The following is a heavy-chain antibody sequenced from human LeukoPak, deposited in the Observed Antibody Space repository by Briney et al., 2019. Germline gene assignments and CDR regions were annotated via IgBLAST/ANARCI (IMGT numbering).Heavy chain of an antibody. Sequence: GESLKISCRASGYSFTDYWIGWVRQMPGKGLEWMGIIYPGDSDTRYSPSLQGQFTISADKSISTAYLQWNSLNASDTAMYYCARRDDYYYMDVWGKGTTVTVSS. CDR3: ARRDDYYYMDV. CDR2: IYPGDSDT. CDR1: GYSFTDYW. J-gene: IGHJ6*03. V-gene: IGHV5-51*01.